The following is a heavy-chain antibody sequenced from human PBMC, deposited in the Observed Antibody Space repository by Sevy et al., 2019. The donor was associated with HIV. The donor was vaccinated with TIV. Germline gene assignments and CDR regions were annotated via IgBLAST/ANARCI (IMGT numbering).Heavy chain of an antibody. D-gene: IGHD6-13*01. J-gene: IGHJ1*01. Sequence: ASVKVSCKASGYTFTSYGISWVRQAPGQGLEWMGWISAYNGNTNYAQKLQGRVTMTTDTSTSTAYMELRSLRSDDTAVYYCARVPSVGAAAGTGYFQHWGQRTLVTVSS. CDR1: GYTFTSYG. V-gene: IGHV1-18*01. CDR2: ISAYNGNT. CDR3: ARVPSVGAAAGTGYFQH.